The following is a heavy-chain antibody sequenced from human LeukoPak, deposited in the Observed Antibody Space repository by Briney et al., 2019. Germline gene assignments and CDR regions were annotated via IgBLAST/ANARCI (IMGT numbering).Heavy chain of an antibody. V-gene: IGHV3-73*01. D-gene: IGHD2-2*01. CDR1: GFTFSGSA. J-gene: IGHJ5*02. CDR3: TRLYCSSTSCLNWFDP. CDR2: IRSKANSYAT. Sequence: GGPLRLSCAASGFTFSGSAMHWVRQASGKGLEWVGRIRSKANSYATAYAASVKGRFTISRDDSKNTAYLQMNSLKTEDTAVYYCTRLYCSSTSCLNWFDPWGQGTLVTVSS.